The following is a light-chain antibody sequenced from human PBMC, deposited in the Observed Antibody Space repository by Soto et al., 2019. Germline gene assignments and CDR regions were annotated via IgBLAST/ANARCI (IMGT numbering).Light chain of an antibody. V-gene: IGLV2-14*01. Sequence: QSVLTQPASVSGCRGQSISVSCTGPSSDVGGYNYVSWYQQHPGNAPKLMIYVVTNPPSRVSTRFSGSKSATPTSLTISGRQAQDEADYNCITYTSRSTHVFGTGTKVTVL. CDR1: SSDVGGYNY. J-gene: IGLJ1*01. CDR3: ITYTSRSTHV. CDR2: VVT.